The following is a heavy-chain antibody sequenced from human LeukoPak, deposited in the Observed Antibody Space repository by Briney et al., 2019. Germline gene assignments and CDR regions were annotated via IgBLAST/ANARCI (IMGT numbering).Heavy chain of an antibody. J-gene: IGHJ4*02. CDR3: ARHEEEDGYNAKTFDY. V-gene: IGHV4-39*01. Sequence: SETLSLTCTVSGGSISSSSNYWGWVRQPPGKGREWIGSIYNTGNTYYNQSLKRRVAIFVNTSKNQLSLNLRYVTAADTAVYYCARHEEEDGYNAKTFDYWGQGTLVTVSS. CDR1: GGSISSSSNY. CDR2: IYNTGNT. D-gene: IGHD5-24*01.